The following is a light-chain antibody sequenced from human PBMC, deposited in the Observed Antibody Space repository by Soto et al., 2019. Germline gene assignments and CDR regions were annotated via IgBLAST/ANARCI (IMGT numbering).Light chain of an antibody. V-gene: IGKV2-30*01. J-gene: IGKJ1*01. Sequence: DVVMTQSPLSLPVTLGQPASISCRSSQILVYSDGNIYLSWFQQRPGQSPRRLIYRVSHRDSGVPDRFSGSGSDTDFTLKISRVEAEDVGVYHCMQGTHWPGTFGQGTKVDIK. CDR3: MQGTHWPGT. CDR2: RVS. CDR1: QILVYSDGNIY.